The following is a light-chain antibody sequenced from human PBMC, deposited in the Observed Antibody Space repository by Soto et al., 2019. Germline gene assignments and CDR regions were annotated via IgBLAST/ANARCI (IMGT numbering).Light chain of an antibody. J-gene: IGLJ1*01. CDR1: SSDVGGYKF. CDR2: DVN. Sequence: QSALTQPASVSGSPGQSITISCTGTSSDVGGYKFVSWYQQHPGKAPKFLIYDVNVRPSGVSDRFSGSKSGNTASLTISGLQAEDEADYYCCSYTSGSRYVFGTRTKVTVL. CDR3: CSYTSGSRYV. V-gene: IGLV2-14*01.